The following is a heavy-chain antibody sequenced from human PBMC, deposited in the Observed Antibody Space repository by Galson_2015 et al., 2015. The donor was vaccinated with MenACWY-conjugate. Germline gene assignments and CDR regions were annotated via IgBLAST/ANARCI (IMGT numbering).Heavy chain of an antibody. Sequence: SVKVSCKASGYTFTGYYMHWVRQAPGQGLEWMGWINPNSGGTNYAQKFQGWVTMTRDTSISTAYMERSRVRSDDRAVYYCARGGGEWELPNYYYYGMDVWGQGTTVTVSS. CDR2: INPNSGGT. J-gene: IGHJ6*02. CDR3: ARGGGEWELPNYYYYGMDV. V-gene: IGHV1-2*04. CDR1: GYTFTGYY. D-gene: IGHD1-26*01.